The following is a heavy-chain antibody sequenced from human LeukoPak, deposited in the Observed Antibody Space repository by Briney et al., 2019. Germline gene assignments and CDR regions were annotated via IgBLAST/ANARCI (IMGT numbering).Heavy chain of an antibody. CDR3: ARDRGAAAGTKGFSWFDP. V-gene: IGHV3-33*08. D-gene: IGHD6-13*01. Sequence: GGSLRLSCAASGFIFSTYAIHWVRQAPGKGLEWVAVIWYDGSNKYYADSVKGRFTISRDNSKNTLYLQMNSLRAEDTAVYYCARDRGAAAGTKGFSWFDPWGQGTLVTVSS. CDR2: IWYDGSNK. J-gene: IGHJ5*02. CDR1: GFIFSTYA.